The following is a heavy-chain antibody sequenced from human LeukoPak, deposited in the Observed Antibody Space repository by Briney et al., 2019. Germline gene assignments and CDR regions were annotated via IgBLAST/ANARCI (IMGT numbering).Heavy chain of an antibody. D-gene: IGHD2-2*01. J-gene: IGHJ3*02. CDR1: GFTFSSYV. CDR2: ISYDGSNK. V-gene: IGHV3-30-3*01. CDR3: ARVQPPPGRVVPAAGAFDI. Sequence: GGSLRLSCAASGFTFSSYVMHWVRRAPGKGLEWVAVISYDGSNKYYADSVKGRFTISRDNSKNTLYLQMNSLRAEDTAVYYCARVQPPPGRVVPAAGAFDIWGQGTMVTVSS.